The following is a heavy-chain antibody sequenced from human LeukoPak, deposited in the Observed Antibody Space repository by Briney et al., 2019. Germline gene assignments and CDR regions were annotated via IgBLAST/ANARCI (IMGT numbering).Heavy chain of an antibody. V-gene: IGHV4-61*05. CDR3: ARVGGYNHFGAFDI. J-gene: IGHJ3*02. Sequence: SETLSLTCTVSGGSISSSSYYWGWIRQPPGKGLEWIGYIYYSGSTNYNPSLKSRVTISVDTSKNQFSLKLSSVTAADTAVYYCARVGGYNHFGAFDIWGQGTMVTVSS. CDR2: IYYSGST. D-gene: IGHD5-24*01. CDR1: GGSISSSSYY.